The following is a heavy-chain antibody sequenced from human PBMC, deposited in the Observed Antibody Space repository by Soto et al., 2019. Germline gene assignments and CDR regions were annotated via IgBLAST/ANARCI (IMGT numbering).Heavy chain of an antibody. J-gene: IGHJ3*02. CDR1: RFTLSRHA. D-gene: IGHD3-22*01. V-gene: IGHV3-21*01. CDR2: IGSRTSDI. CDR3: VRDYYDTSGYPNTFGM. Sequence: GSLGLSCAASRFTLSRHAMNLVRQAPGQGLEWVSFIGSRTSDIYYADSVKGRFTISRDNAKNSLYLDLTRLRAEDTAVYFCVRDYYDTSGYPNTFGMWGQGTMVTVSS.